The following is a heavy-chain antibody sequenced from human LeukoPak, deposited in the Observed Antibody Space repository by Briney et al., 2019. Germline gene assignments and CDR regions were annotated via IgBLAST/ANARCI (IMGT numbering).Heavy chain of an antibody. CDR3: ARDEYWNAY. J-gene: IGHJ4*02. Sequence: GGSLRLSCAASGITFSSDVMRLVRQAPGKGLGWAGNIKQDGGEKCYVVSVKSRYTISRDNAKNSLYLQMNSLRAEDAAVYYCARDEYWNAYWGQGTLVTVSS. D-gene: IGHD1-1*01. CDR1: GITFSSDV. CDR2: IKQDGGEK. V-gene: IGHV3-7*01.